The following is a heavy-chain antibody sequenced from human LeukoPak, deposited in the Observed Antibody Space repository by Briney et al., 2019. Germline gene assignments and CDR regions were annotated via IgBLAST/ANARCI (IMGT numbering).Heavy chain of an antibody. CDR1: GFTFSSYE. V-gene: IGHV3-48*03. CDR2: ISSSGSTI. Sequence: GGSLRLSCAASGFTFSSYEMNWVRQAPGKWLEWVSYISSSGSTIYYADSVKGRFTISRDNAKNSLYLQMNSLRAEDTAVYYCATLSVTYYFDYWGQGTLVTVSS. D-gene: IGHD4-17*01. CDR3: ATLSVTYYFDY. J-gene: IGHJ4*02.